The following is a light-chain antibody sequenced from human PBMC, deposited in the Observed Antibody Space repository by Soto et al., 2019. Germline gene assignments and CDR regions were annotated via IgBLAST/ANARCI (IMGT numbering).Light chain of an antibody. CDR1: TSNIGSNY. V-gene: IGLV1-47*01. CDR3: ATWDDSLDGFYV. CDR2: RNN. J-gene: IGLJ1*01. Sequence: VLTQPPSASGTPGQGVTISCSGSTSNIGSNYVYWYQQLPGTAPKLLIYRNNQRPSGVPDRFSGSKSGTSASLAISGLRSDDEADYFCATWDDSLDGFYVFGTGTKVTVL.